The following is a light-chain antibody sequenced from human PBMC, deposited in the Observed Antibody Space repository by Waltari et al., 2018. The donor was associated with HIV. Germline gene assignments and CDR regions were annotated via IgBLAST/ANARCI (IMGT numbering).Light chain of an antibody. CDR1: SSDVGSYNY. Sequence: QSALTQPPSASGSPGQSVTISCTGTSSDVGSYNYVSWYQQHPGKAPKFMIYEVTKRPSGVPDRFSGSKSGNTASLTVSGLQAEDEADYYCSSYAGSNILVFGGGTKLTVL. J-gene: IGLJ2*01. CDR2: EVT. V-gene: IGLV2-8*01. CDR3: SSYAGSNILV.